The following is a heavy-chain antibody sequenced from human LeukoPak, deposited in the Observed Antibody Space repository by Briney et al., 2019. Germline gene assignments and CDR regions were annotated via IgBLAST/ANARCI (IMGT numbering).Heavy chain of an antibody. Sequence: PSETLSLTCNVSGGPISSYYYWGLIRQPPGKGLEWIGSIYHTGSSYYNPSLKSRVAISVDTSKNELFLKMSAVTAVDTAVYYCARGSIVVAVYFDFWGRGTLVTVSS. D-gene: IGHD2-15*01. CDR2: IYHTGSS. V-gene: IGHV4-38-2*02. J-gene: IGHJ4*02. CDR3: ARGSIVVAVYFDF. CDR1: GGPISSYYY.